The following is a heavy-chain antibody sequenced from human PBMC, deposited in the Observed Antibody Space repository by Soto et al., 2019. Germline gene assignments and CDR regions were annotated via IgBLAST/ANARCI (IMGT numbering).Heavy chain of an antibody. CDR2: IIPILGIA. D-gene: IGHD2-15*01. V-gene: IGHV1-69*02. Sequence: QVQLVQSGAEVKKPGSSVKVSCKASGGTFSSYTISWVRQAPGQGLEWMGRIIPILGIANYAQKFQGRVTVTADKSTSTAYMELSSLRSEDTAVYYCASSGGSSLLPSLYYWGQGTLVTVSS. CDR3: ASSGGSSLLPSLYY. J-gene: IGHJ4*02. CDR1: GGTFSSYT.